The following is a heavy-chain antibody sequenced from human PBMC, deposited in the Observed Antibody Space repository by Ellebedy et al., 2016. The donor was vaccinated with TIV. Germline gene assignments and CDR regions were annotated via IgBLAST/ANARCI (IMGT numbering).Heavy chain of an antibody. J-gene: IGHJ4*02. CDR1: GFPFSDYY. Sequence: PGGSLRLSCAASGFPFSDYYMSRIRQAPGKGLEWISDISSSGSTIYYADSVKGRFSISRDNAKNSLHLQMNILRAEDTAVYYCAREGVRWLRPSPPDHWGQGTLVTVSS. V-gene: IGHV3-11*01. CDR3: AREGVRWLRPSPPDH. CDR2: ISSSGSTI. D-gene: IGHD5-12*01.